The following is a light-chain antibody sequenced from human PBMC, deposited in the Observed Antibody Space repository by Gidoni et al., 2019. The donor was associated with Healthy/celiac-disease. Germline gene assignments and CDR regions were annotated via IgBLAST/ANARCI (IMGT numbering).Light chain of an antibody. CDR2: KAS. V-gene: IGKV1-5*03. Sequence: DIQMTQSPSTLSASVGDRVTITCRASQSISSWLAWYQQKPGKAPKRLIYKASSLESGVPSRFSSSGSVTEFTLTISSLQPDDFATYYCQQYNSYSWTFGQGTKVEIK. CDR3: QQYNSYSWT. J-gene: IGKJ1*01. CDR1: QSISSW.